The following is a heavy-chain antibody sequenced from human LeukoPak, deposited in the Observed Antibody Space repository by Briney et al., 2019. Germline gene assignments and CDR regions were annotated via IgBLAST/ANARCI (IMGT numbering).Heavy chain of an antibody. CDR2: IYYSGST. Sequence: SETLSLTCTVSGGSISPYYWSWIRQPPGKGLEWIGYIYYSGSTNYNPSLKSRVTISVDTSKNQFSLKLSSVTAADTAVYYCARDGGKIAVAPLSWGQGTLVTVSS. D-gene: IGHD6-19*01. J-gene: IGHJ5*02. V-gene: IGHV4-59*12. CDR3: ARDGGKIAVAPLS. CDR1: GGSISPYY.